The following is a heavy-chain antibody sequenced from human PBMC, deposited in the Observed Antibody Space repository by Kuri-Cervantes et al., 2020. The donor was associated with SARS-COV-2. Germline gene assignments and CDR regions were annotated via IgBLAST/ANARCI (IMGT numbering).Heavy chain of an antibody. CDR3: ARVSVRGSNWAWYFDI. V-gene: IGHV4-59*01. CDR1: GGSISSYY. J-gene: IGHJ2*01. Sequence: SGSLSLTCTVSGGSISSYYWSWIRQPPGKGLEWIGYIYSSGSTNYNPSLKSRVTISVDTSKNQFSLKLSSVTAADTAVYHCARVSVRGSNWAWYFDIWGHGTLVTVSS. D-gene: IGHD3-10*01. CDR2: IYSSGST.